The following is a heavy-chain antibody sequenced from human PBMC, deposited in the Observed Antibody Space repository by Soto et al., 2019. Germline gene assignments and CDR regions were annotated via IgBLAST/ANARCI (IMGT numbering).Heavy chain of an antibody. Sequence: PGGSLRLSCAASGFTFSSYAMGWVRQAPGKGLEWVSTITGSGINTYFADSVKGRFTISRDNARNTLFLQMNSLRAEDTAVYFCAVFGVVIMAPRFDYWRQGTLVTVSS. CDR3: AVFGVVIMAPRFDY. J-gene: IGHJ4*02. CDR2: ITGSGINT. D-gene: IGHD3-3*01. V-gene: IGHV3-23*01. CDR1: GFTFSSYA.